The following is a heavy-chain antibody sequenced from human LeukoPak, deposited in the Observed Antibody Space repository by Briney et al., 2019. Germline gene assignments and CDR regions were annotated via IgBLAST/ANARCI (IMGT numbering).Heavy chain of an antibody. CDR1: GGSFSGYY. J-gene: IGHJ4*02. CDR2: INHSGST. Sequence: SETLSLTCAVYGGSFSGYYWSWIRQPPGKGLEWIGEINHSGSTNYNPSLKSRVTISVDTSKNQFPLKLSSVTAADTAVYYCARTITMVRGVIQGFDYWGQGTLVTVSS. CDR3: ARTITMVRGVIQGFDY. D-gene: IGHD3-10*01. V-gene: IGHV4-34*01.